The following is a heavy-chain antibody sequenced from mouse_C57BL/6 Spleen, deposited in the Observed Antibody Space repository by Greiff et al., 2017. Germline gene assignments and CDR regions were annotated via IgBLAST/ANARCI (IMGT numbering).Heavy chain of an antibody. CDR1: GYTFTSYW. CDR3: ARRAYDPGYFDV. CDR2: IYPGSGST. D-gene: IGHD3-1*01. Sequence: VKPGASVKMSCKASGYTFTSYWITWVKQRPGQGLEWIGDIYPGSGSTNYNEKFKSKATLTVDTSSSTAYMQLSSLTSEDSAVYYCARRAYDPGYFDVWGTGTTVTVSS. J-gene: IGHJ1*03. V-gene: IGHV1-55*01.